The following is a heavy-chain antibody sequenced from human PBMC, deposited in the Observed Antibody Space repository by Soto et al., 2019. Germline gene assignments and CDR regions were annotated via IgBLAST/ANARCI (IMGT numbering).Heavy chain of an antibody. CDR1: GYTFTSYY. D-gene: IGHD3-3*01. CDR3: ARDSSEGSGYYFYGMDV. V-gene: IGHV1-46*01. J-gene: IGHJ6*02. CDR2: INPSGGST. Sequence: ASVKVSCKASGYTFTSYYMHWVRQAPGQGLEWMGIINPSGGSTSYAQKFQGRVTMTRDTSTSTVYMELSSLRSEDTAVYYCARDSSEGSGYYFYGMDVWGQGTPVTVSS.